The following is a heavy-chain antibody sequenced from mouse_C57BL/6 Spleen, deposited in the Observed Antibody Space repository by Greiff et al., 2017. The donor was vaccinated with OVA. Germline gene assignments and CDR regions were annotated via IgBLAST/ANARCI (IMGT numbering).Heavy chain of an antibody. CDR1: GFTFSSYA. Sequence: EVNVVESGGGLVKPGGSLKLSCAASGFTFSSYAMSWVRQTPEKRLEWVATISDGGSYTYYPDNVKGRFTISRDNAKNNLYLQMSHLKSEDTAMYYCARDKDGNYDYWGQGTTLTVSS. CDR2: ISDGGSYT. J-gene: IGHJ2*01. D-gene: IGHD2-1*01. V-gene: IGHV5-4*01. CDR3: ARDKDGNYDY.